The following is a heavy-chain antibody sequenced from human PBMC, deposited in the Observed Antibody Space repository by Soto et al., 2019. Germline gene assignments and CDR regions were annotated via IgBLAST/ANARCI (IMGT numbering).Heavy chain of an antibody. V-gene: IGHV4-30-4*01. Sequence: QVQLQESGPGLVKPSQTLSLTCTVSGGSISSGDYYWSWIRQPPGKGLEWIGYIYYSGRTYYNPSLKSRVTISVDTSKNQFSLKPSSVTAADTAVYYWARDHASNSLMVDWGQGTLVTVSS. CDR1: GGSISSGDYY. CDR3: ARDHASNSLMVD. CDR2: IYYSGRT. J-gene: IGHJ4*02. D-gene: IGHD4-4*01.